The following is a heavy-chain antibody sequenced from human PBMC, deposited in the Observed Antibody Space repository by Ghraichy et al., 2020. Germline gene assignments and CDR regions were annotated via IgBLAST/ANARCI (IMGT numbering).Heavy chain of an antibody. Sequence: SETLSLTCTVSGGSISNYYWGWTRQPPGKGLEWIGSIYHSGSTNYNPSLRSRVTISVDTSKNQFSLKLRSVTAADTAVSDCARESGFWSPKDYFDHWGQGILVTVSS. CDR1: GGSISNYY. V-gene: IGHV4-59*01. J-gene: IGHJ4*02. D-gene: IGHD3-3*01. CDR2: IYHSGST. CDR3: ARESGFWSPKDYFDH.